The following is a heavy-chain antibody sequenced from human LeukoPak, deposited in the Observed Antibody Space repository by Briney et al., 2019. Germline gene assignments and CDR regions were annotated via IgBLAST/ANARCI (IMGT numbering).Heavy chain of an antibody. CDR2: ISRSGSTL. D-gene: IGHD3-10*02. Sequence: GGSLRLSCAASGFPLSDYNMRWIRQAPGKGLEWVSSISRSGSTLYYAAPVKGRFTISQDNDKNLPYLQISSLRAEDTAVYYCAELGITMIGGVWGKGTTVTISS. CDR3: AELGITMIGGV. CDR1: GFPLSDYN. J-gene: IGHJ6*04. V-gene: IGHV3-11*04.